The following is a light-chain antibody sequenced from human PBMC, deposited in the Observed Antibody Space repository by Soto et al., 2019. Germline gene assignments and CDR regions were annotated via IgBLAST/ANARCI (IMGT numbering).Light chain of an antibody. CDR1: QTVGAT. J-gene: IGKJ1*01. Sequence: EIVMTQSPVTLSVFPWERVTLSCRASQTVGATVAWYHQRPGQAPRLLISGASTRATGVPARVSASGSGTAFTLTITSLQSDDFGVYYCQQYADWPTTFGQGTKVDIK. CDR2: GAS. CDR3: QQYADWPTT. V-gene: IGKV3-15*01.